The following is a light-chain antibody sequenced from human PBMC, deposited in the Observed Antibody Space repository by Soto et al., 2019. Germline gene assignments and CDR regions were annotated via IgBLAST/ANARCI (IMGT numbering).Light chain of an antibody. CDR3: QQYSSYPHT. CDR1: QAISTS. Sequence: DIQMTQSPSSLSASVGDRVTFTCRANQAISTSLAWYQQKPGKAPKLLIYKASSLDIGVPSRFSGSGSGTRFTLTNNSPPAYYFANYYCQQYSSYPHTFGQGTKVDLK. J-gene: IGKJ2*01. CDR2: KAS. V-gene: IGKV1-5*03.